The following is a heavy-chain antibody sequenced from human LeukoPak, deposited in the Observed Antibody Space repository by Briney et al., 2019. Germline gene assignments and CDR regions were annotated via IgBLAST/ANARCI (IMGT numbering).Heavy chain of an antibody. V-gene: IGHV3-23*01. Sequence: GGSLRLSCAASGFTFRSFATTWVRQAPGKGLEWVSSIRGSGDGTSYADSVKGRFTVSRDNSKNTLYLQMDSLRAEDTAIYYCGRDPNGDYIGAFDFWGQGTLVTVSS. CDR1: GFTFRSFA. J-gene: IGHJ3*01. D-gene: IGHD4-17*01. CDR3: GRDPNGDYIGAFDF. CDR2: IRGSGDGT.